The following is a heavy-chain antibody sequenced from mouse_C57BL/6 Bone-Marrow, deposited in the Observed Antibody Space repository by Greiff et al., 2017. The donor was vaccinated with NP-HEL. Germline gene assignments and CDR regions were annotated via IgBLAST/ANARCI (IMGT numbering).Heavy chain of an antibody. CDR3: ARDYYGSSYFDY. CDR2: IIPVIFHT. J-gene: IGHJ2*01. CDR1: GYTFTGNW. D-gene: IGHD1-1*01. V-gene: IGHV1-9*01. Sequence: VQLQQSGAELMKPGASVKLSCKATGYTFTGNWIEWVKQRPGHGLEWIVAIIPVIFHTYYNYIFKCNATFTADTSSNTAYMQLSSLTTEDSAIYYCARDYYGSSYFDYWGQGTTLTVSS.